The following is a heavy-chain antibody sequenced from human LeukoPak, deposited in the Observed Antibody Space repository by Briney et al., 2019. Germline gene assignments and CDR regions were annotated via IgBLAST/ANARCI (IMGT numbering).Heavy chain of an antibody. CDR3: ARVGNYCSGGSCYSYQVGATTGVRYFQH. CDR2: INHSGST. CDR1: GGSFSGYY. V-gene: IGHV4-34*01. J-gene: IGHJ1*01. D-gene: IGHD2-15*01. Sequence: PSETLSLTCAVYGGSFSGYYWSWIRQPPGKGLEWIGEINHSGSTNYNPSLKSRVTISVDTSKNQFSLKLSSVTAADTAVYYCARVGNYCSGGSCYSYQVGATTGVRYFQHWGQGTLVTVSS.